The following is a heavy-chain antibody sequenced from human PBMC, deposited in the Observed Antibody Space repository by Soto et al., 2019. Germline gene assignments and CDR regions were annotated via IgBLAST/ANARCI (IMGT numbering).Heavy chain of an antibody. J-gene: IGHJ4*02. Sequence: QVQLVESGGGVVQPGRSLRLSCAASGFTFCSYGMHWVRQAPGKGLEWVAVISYDGSNKYYADSVKGRFTISRDNSKNTLYLQMNSPSAEDTAVYYCARSPYSVSYLAYFDYWGQGTLVTVSS. V-gene: IGHV3-30*03. CDR1: GFTFCSYG. CDR3: ARSPYSVSYLAYFDY. D-gene: IGHD1-26*01. CDR2: ISYDGSNK.